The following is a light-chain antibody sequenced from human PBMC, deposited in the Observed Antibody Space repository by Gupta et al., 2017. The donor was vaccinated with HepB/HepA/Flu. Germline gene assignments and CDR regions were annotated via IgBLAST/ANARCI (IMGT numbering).Light chain of an antibody. CDR2: WAS. Sequence: DIVMTQSPDSLAVSLGERATINCKSSQSVLYSSNNKNYLAWYQQKPGQPPKLLIYWASTRESGVPDRFSGSGSGTDFTLTISSLQAEDVAVYSCQQEYNTPGTFGQGTKVEI. V-gene: IGKV4-1*01. J-gene: IGKJ1*01. CDR1: QSVLYSSNNKNY. CDR3: QQEYNTPGT.